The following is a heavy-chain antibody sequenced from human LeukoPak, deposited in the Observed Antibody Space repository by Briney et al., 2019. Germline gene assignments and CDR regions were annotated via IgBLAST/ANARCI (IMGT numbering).Heavy chain of an antibody. J-gene: IGHJ3*01. Sequence: SETLSLTCTVSGASISSYYWIWIRQPAGNGLESIGHIYTSGSTNYNPSLKSRVTISVDKSKSQLSLKLSSVTAADTAVYFCARIGRHSAGYPFCFDFLGRRTMVTVSS. D-gene: IGHD3-22*01. CDR1: GASISSYY. V-gene: IGHV4-4*07. CDR2: IYTSGST. CDR3: ARIGRHSAGYPFCFDF.